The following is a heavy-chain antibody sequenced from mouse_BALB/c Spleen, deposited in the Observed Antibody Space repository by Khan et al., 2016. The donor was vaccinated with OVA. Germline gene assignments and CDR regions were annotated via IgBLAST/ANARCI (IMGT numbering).Heavy chain of an antibody. D-gene: IGHD1-1*01. Sequence: EVQLHESGPGLVKPSQSLSLTCTDTGFSITSDYAWNWIRQFPGNKLEWMGYISYSGRTSTNPSLKSRISITRATSKTQFFLQLNSVTTEDNDTLYSARSVTVTTIVATDFCYWGQGTTLTVSS. CDR1: GFSITSDYA. J-gene: IGHJ2*01. CDR2: ISYSGRT. V-gene: IGHV3-2*02. CDR3: ARSVTVTTIVATDFCY.